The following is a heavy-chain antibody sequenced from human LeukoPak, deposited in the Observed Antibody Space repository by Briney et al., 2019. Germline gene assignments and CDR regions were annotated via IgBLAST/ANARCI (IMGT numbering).Heavy chain of an antibody. CDR1: GFTFSSYS. V-gene: IGHV3-21*01. Sequence: GGSLRLSCAASGFTFSSYSMNWVRHAPGKGLEWVSSISSSSSYIYYADSVKGRFTISRDNAKNSLYLQMNSLRAEDTAVYYCARSAAAGTFFDYWGQGTLVTVSS. D-gene: IGHD6-13*01. CDR3: ARSAAAGTFFDY. CDR2: ISSSSSYI. J-gene: IGHJ4*02.